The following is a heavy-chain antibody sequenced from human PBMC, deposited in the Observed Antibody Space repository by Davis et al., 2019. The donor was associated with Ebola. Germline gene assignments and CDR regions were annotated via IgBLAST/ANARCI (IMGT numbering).Heavy chain of an antibody. Sequence: GGPLRLSCAASGFTFSKYDMTWVRQAPGKGLERVSVISGSGGSTYYADSVKGRFTISRDNAKNTLSLQMNSLRAEDTAVYYCAKVRDDYWGQGTLVTVSS. CDR1: GFTFSKYD. CDR2: ISGSGGST. CDR3: AKVRDDY. V-gene: IGHV3-23*01. J-gene: IGHJ4*02.